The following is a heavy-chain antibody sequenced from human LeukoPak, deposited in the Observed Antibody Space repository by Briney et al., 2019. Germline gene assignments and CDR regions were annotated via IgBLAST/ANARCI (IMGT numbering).Heavy chain of an antibody. CDR3: ARANFLYCSSSTCLFDY. CDR2: INPNDGDT. D-gene: IGHD2-2*01. J-gene: IGHJ4*02. Sequence: GASVKVSCKASGYTFTDYYMHWVRQAPGQGGEGMGWINPNDGDTNYAQKFQGRVTMTRDTSISTAHMEVSRLRSDDTAVYYCARANFLYCSSSTCLFDYWGQGTLVTVSS. CDR1: GYTFTDYY. V-gene: IGHV1-2*02.